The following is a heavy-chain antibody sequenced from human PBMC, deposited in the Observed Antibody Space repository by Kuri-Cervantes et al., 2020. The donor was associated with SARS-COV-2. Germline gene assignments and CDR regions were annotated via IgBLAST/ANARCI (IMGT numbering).Heavy chain of an antibody. Sequence: SQTLSLTCAISGDSVSSNSAGWNWIRQSPSRGLEWLGRTYYRSKWYNDYALSVKSRITINPDTSKNQFSLQLNSVTPEDTAVYYCARDFLLSSSPSDYYYYYGMDVWGQGTTVTVSS. J-gene: IGHJ6*02. D-gene: IGHD6-6*01. CDR2: TYYRSKWYN. CDR1: GDSVSSNSAG. V-gene: IGHV6-1*01. CDR3: ARDFLLSSSPSDYYYYYGMDV.